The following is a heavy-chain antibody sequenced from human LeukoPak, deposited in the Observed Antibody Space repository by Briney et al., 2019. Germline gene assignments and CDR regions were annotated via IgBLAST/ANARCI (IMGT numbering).Heavy chain of an antibody. V-gene: IGHV4-59*01. J-gene: IGHJ5*02. Sequence: SETLSLTCTVSGGSISSYYWSWIRQPPGKGLEWIGYIYYSGSTNYNPSFKSRVTISVDTSKNQFSLKLSSVTAADTAVYYCARDSDHCSGGSCYSGWFDPWGQGTLVTVSS. CDR1: GGSISSYY. CDR2: IYYSGST. D-gene: IGHD2-15*01. CDR3: ARDSDHCSGGSCYSGWFDP.